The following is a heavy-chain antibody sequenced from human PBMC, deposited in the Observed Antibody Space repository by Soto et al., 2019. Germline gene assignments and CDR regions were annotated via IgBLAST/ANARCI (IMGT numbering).Heavy chain of an antibody. CDR3: AGVGYSSGWLGGGLFDY. CDR1: GYTFTSYG. D-gene: IGHD6-19*01. Sequence: QVQLVQSGAEVKKPGASVKVSCKASGYTFTSYGISWVRQAPGQGLEWMGWISAYNGNTNYAQKLQGRVTMTTDTSTSTAYMGLRSLRSDDTAVYYCAGVGYSSGWLGGGLFDYWGQGTLVTVSS. V-gene: IGHV1-18*01. J-gene: IGHJ4*02. CDR2: ISAYNGNT.